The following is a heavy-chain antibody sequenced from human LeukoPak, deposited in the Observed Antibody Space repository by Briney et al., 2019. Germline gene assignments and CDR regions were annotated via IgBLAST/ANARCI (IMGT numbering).Heavy chain of an antibody. CDR1: GGSISSSSYY. Sequence: SETLSLTCTVSGGSISSSSYYWGWIRQPPGKGLEWIGSIYYSGSTYYNPSLKSRVTISVDTSKNQFSLKLSSVTAADTAVYYCARERWKLVVRGANATFDYWGQGTLVTVSS. J-gene: IGHJ4*02. CDR2: IYYSGST. V-gene: IGHV4-39*07. CDR3: ARERWKLVVRGANATFDY. D-gene: IGHD3-10*01.